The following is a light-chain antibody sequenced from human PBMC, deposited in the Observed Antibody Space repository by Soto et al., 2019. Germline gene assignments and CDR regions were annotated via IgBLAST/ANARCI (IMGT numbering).Light chain of an antibody. J-gene: IGLJ2*01. Sequence: QLVLTQPPSASGAPGQRVTLSCSGSSSNIGRNAVNWYRQLPGTAPRLLIYTNDLRPSAVPDRFSASRSGTSASLAISGLQSEDEANFYCATWDDSRDGPVFGGGTKLTVL. CDR1: SSNIGRNA. V-gene: IGLV1-44*01. CDR2: TND. CDR3: ATWDDSRDGPV.